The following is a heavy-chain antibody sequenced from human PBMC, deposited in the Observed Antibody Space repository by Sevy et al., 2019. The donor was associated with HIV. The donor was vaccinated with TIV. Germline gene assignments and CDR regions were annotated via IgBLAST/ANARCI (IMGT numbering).Heavy chain of an antibody. Sequence: ASVKVSCKVSGSTLTKLSMHWVRQAPGKGLEWMATFDPEDGETIYAQKFQGRVTMTEDTSTDTAYMELSSLSSEDTAVYYCATTKDYYDSSGYPFDDWSQGTLVTVSS. V-gene: IGHV1-24*01. CDR2: FDPEDGET. J-gene: IGHJ4*02. CDR3: ATTKDYYDSSGYPFDD. D-gene: IGHD3-22*01. CDR1: GSTLTKLS.